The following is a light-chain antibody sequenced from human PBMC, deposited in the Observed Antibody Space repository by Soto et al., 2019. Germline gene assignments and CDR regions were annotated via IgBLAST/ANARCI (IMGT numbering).Light chain of an antibody. CDR3: QHYNSYSEA. Sequence: EIVMTQSQATLSVSPGERATLSFGASQSVSSNLAWYPQTTGQAPRLLIFGASSRATGIPDRFRGSGSWTEFTLTISRLQPDDVATYYCQHYNSYSEAFGQGTKVDIK. J-gene: IGKJ1*01. CDR1: QSVSSN. CDR2: GAS. V-gene: IGKV3D-15*01.